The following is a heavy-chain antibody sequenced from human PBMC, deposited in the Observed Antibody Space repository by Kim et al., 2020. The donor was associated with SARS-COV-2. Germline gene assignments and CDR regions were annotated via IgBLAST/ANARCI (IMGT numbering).Heavy chain of an antibody. Sequence: GGSLRLSCAASGFTFSSYDMHWVRQATGKGLEWVSAIGTAGDTYYPGSVKGRFTISRENAKNSLYLQMNSLRAGDTAVYYCARDFYPYSSSWSAFDIWGQGTMVTVSS. D-gene: IGHD6-13*01. V-gene: IGHV3-13*04. CDR3: ARDFYPYSSSWSAFDI. CDR1: GFTFSSYD. CDR2: IGTAGDT. J-gene: IGHJ3*02.